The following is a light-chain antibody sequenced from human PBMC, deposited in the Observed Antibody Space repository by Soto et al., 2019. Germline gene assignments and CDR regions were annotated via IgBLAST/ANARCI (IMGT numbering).Light chain of an antibody. Sequence: DIQMTQSPSTLSGSVGDRVTITCRASQTISSWLAWYQQKPGKAPKLLIYKASTLKSGVPSRFSGSGSGTEFTLTISSLQPDDFATYYCQHYNNWPITFGQGTRLEIK. CDR2: KAS. CDR3: QHYNNWPIT. J-gene: IGKJ5*01. CDR1: QTISSW. V-gene: IGKV1-5*03.